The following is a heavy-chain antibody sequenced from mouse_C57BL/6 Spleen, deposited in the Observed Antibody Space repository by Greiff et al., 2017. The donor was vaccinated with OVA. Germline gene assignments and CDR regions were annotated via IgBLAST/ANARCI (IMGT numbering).Heavy chain of an antibody. D-gene: IGHD1-1*01. CDR2: IDPETGGT. J-gene: IGHJ1*03. Sequence: QVQLKQSGAELVRPGASVTLSCKASGYTFTDYEMHWVKQTPVHGLEWIGAIDPETGGTAYNQKFKGKAILTADKSSSTAYMELRSLTSEDSAVYYCTRAILLRRYFDVWGTGTTVTVSS. CDR3: TRAILLRRYFDV. CDR1: GYTFTDYE. V-gene: IGHV1-15*01.